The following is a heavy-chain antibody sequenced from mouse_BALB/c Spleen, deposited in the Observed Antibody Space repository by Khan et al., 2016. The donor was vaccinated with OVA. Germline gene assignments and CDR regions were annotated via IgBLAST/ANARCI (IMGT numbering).Heavy chain of an antibody. CDR2: INTYTGEP. Sequence: QVQLKQSGPELKKPGETVKISCKASGYTFTNYGMNWVKQAPGKGLKWMGWINTYTGEPTYADDFKGRFAFSLETSASTAYLQLNNLKNEDTATYFCARSNGNYWFAYWGQGTLVTVSA. D-gene: IGHD2-1*01. CDR3: ARSNGNYWFAY. V-gene: IGHV9-3-1*01. J-gene: IGHJ3*01. CDR1: GYTFTNYG.